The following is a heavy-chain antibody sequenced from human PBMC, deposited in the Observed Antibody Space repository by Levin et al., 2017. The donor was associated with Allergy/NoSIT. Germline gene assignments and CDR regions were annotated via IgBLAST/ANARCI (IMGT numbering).Heavy chain of an antibody. J-gene: IGHJ3*02. CDR2: ISSSGSTI. Sequence: GESLKISCAASGFTFSDYYMSWIRQAPGKGLEWVSYISSSGSTIYYADSVKGRFTISRDNAKNSMYLQMNSLRAEDTAVYYCAREGGGSGDDWTYAFDIWGQGTMVTVSS. D-gene: IGHD2-21*01. CDR3: AREGGGSGDDWTYAFDI. CDR1: GFTFSDYY. V-gene: IGHV3-11*01.